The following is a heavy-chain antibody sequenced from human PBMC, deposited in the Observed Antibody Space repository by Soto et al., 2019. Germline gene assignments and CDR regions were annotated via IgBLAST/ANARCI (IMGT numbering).Heavy chain of an antibody. CDR2: FDPEDGET. V-gene: IGHV1-24*01. CDR3: ATAIFGVVRYGMDV. D-gene: IGHD3-3*01. J-gene: IGHJ6*02. Sequence: ASVKLFCKVSGYTLTELSMHWVRQAPGKGLEWMGGFDPEDGETIYAQKFQGRVTMTEDTSTDTAYMELSSLRSEDTAVYYCATAIFGVVRYGMDVWGQGTTVTVSS. CDR1: GYTLTELS.